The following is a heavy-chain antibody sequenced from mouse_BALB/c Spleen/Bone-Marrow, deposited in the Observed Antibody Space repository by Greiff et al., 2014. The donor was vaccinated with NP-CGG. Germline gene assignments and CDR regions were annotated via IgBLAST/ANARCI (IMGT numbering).Heavy chain of an antibody. D-gene: IGHD2-10*01. V-gene: IGHV14-3*02. CDR3: ARAYYGNYPYAMDY. J-gene: IGHJ4*01. CDR1: GFNIKDTY. Sequence: VQLKQSGAELVKPGASVKLSCTASGFNIKDTYMHWVKQRPEQGLEWIGRIDPANGNTKYDPKFQGTATITADTSSNTAYLQLSSLTSEDTAVYFCARAYYGNYPYAMDYWGQGTSVTVSS. CDR2: IDPANGNT.